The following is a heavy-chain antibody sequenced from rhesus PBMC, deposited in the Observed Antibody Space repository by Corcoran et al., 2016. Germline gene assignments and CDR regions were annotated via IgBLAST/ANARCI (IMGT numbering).Heavy chain of an antibody. Sequence: QVQLQESGPGLVKPSETLSLTCAVSGYSISSNYWSWIRQPPGKGLEWIGYIYGSSGSTYYNPSLKSRGTILTDTSKNQFSLKLRSVIAADTAVYYCARENSSGWLYYFDYWGQGVLVTVSS. CDR3: ARENSSGWLYYFDY. J-gene: IGHJ4*01. D-gene: IGHD6-31*01. CDR1: GYSISSNY. CDR2: IYGSSGST. V-gene: IGHV4-147*01.